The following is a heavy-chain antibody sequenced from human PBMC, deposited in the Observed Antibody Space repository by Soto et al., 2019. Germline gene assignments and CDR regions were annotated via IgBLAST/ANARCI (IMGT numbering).Heavy chain of an antibody. D-gene: IGHD2-2*02. Sequence: QVQLAQSGAEVKKPGASVKVSCKASGYTFTSYAMHWVRQAPGQRLEWMGWINAGNGNTKYSQKFQGRVTITRDTAASTAYMELSSLRSEDTAVYYCAESATVPAAIAYWGQGTLVTVSS. CDR1: GYTFTSYA. J-gene: IGHJ4*02. CDR2: INAGNGNT. V-gene: IGHV1-3*01. CDR3: AESATVPAAIAY.